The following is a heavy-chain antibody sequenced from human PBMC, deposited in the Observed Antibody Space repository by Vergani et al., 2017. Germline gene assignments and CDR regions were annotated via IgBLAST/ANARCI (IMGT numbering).Heavy chain of an antibody. V-gene: IGHV4-39*01. Sequence: QLQLQESGPGLVKPSETLSLTCTVSGGSITYGAFYWGWIRQPPGKGLEWIGRLYYSENKFYNTSLESRVTLSIDTTKNQFSLKLKSVTAADTAVYYCSRCFRDEGMIYGGTVENWFDPWGQGTLVTVSS. CDR2: LYYSENK. CDR1: GGSITYGAFY. D-gene: IGHD3-22*01. CDR3: SRCFRDEGMIYGGTVENWFDP. J-gene: IGHJ5*02.